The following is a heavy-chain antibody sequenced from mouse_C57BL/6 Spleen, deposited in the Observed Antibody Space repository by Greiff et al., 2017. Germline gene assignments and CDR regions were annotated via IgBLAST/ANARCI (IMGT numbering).Heavy chain of an antibody. V-gene: IGHV1-55*01. Sequence: QVQLKQSGAELVKPGASVKMSCKASGYTFTSYWITWVKQRPGQGLEWIGDIYPGSGSTNYNEKFKSKATLTVDTSSSTAYMQLSSLTSEDSAVYYCARGGVYGSSYGFAYWGQGTLVTVSA. J-gene: IGHJ3*01. D-gene: IGHD1-1*01. CDR2: IYPGSGST. CDR1: GYTFTSYW. CDR3: ARGGVYGSSYGFAY.